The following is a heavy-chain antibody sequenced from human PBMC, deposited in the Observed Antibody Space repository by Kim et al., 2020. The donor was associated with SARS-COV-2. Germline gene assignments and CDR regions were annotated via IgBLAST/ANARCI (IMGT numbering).Heavy chain of an antibody. CDR2: IIPIFGTA. D-gene: IGHD5-18*01. CDR3: ASRRQPGNHYYYYYYGMDV. CDR1: GGTFSSYA. J-gene: IGHJ6*02. Sequence: SVKVSCKASGGTFSSYAISWVRQAPGQGLEWMGGIIPIFGTANYAQKFQGRVTITADESTSTAYMELSSLRSEDTAVYYCASRRQPGNHYYYYYYGMDVWGQGTTVTVSS. V-gene: IGHV1-69*13.